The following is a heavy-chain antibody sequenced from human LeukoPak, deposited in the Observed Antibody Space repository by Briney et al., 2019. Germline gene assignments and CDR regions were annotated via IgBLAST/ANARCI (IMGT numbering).Heavy chain of an antibody. Sequence: GGSLRLSCAASGISFSSFWMSWVRKAPGKGLEWVANINQDGSQTYYEDSVKGRFTISRDNAKSSMYLQMNSLRAEDTAVYFCATDGRAGRHDFDYWGQGTLVTVSS. J-gene: IGHJ4*02. D-gene: IGHD3-10*01. V-gene: IGHV3-7*01. CDR1: GISFSSFW. CDR3: ATDGRAGRHDFDY. CDR2: INQDGSQT.